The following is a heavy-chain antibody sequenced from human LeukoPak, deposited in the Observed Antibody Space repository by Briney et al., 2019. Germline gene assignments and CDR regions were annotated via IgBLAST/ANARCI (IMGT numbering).Heavy chain of an antibody. V-gene: IGHV4-30-2*01. CDR2: IYHSGST. D-gene: IGHD3-22*01. J-gene: IGHJ4*02. CDR1: GGSISSGGYY. CDR3: ARPRMRRDSSGYYSYYFDY. Sequence: SETLSLTCTVSGGSISSGGYYWSWIRQPPGKGLEWIGYIYHSGSTYYNPSLKSRVTISVDRSKNQFSLKLSSVTAADTAVYYCARPRMRRDSSGYYSYYFDYWGQGTLVTVSS.